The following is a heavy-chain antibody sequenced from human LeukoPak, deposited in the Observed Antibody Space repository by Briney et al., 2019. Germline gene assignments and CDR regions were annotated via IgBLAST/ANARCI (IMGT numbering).Heavy chain of an antibody. D-gene: IGHD2-15*01. J-gene: IGHJ4*02. V-gene: IGHV3-7*05. CDR3: AKHPHLRFCSGGGCFFDS. Sequence: GGSLRLSCAVSGFTFSTYWMNWVPQAPGKGLEWLANIKQDGSEKYYVDSVKGRFTISRDNSKNTLYLQMISLRAEDTAIYYCAKHPHLRFCSGGGCFFDSWGQGTLVTVSS. CDR2: IKQDGSEK. CDR1: GFTFSTYW.